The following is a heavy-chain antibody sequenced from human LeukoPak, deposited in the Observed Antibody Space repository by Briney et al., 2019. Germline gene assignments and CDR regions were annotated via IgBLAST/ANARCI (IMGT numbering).Heavy chain of an antibody. Sequence: GGSLILSCAASGFTFSSYEMKWVRQAPGKGLEWVSYISSSGSTVYYADSVKGRFTISRDNAKNSLYLQMSSLRAEDTAVYFCARPNDPYYYDSSGYCYVWGQGTLVTVSS. CDR1: GFTFSSYE. V-gene: IGHV3-48*03. J-gene: IGHJ4*02. CDR3: ARPNDPYYYDSSGYCYV. D-gene: IGHD3-22*01. CDR2: ISSSGSTV.